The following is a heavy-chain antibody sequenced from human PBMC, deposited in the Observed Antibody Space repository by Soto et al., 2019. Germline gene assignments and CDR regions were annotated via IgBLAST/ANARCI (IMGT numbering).Heavy chain of an antibody. CDR1: GFTFSSHS. V-gene: IGHV3-21*01. CDR3: ARSRWEGSYYDILTGYTPMDV. J-gene: IGHJ6*03. D-gene: IGHD3-9*01. CDR2: ISSSDSYR. Sequence: GGSLRLSCTASGFTFSSHSMNWVRQAPGKGLEWLSSISSSDSYRFYADSVKGRFTISRDNAKNSLYLQMNSLRAEDTAVYYCARSRWEGSYYDILTGYTPMDVWGKGTTVTVSS.